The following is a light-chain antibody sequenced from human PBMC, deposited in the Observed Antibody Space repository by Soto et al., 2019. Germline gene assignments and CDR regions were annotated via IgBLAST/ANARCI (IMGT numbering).Light chain of an antibody. CDR1: QSVTNNY. CDR2: GVS. CDR3: QRYRSLPHS. V-gene: IGKV3-20*01. J-gene: IGKJ2*03. Sequence: ESVMTQSPGTPSLYPGERATLSCRATQSVTNNYIAWYQQKPGQSPRLLTYGVSSWATDIPDRFSGSGSGTHFTVTISRLEPEDFVMYFCQRYRSLPHSFGGGTKLEV.